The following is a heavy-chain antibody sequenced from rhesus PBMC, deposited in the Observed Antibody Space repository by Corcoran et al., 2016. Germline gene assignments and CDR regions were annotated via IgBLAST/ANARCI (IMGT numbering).Heavy chain of an antibody. J-gene: IGHJ5-1*01. D-gene: IGHD1-44*01. Sequence: QVQLVQSGAEVKKPGSSVKVSCKASGYTFTDYYMHWVRQAPGQGREWMEEINPKSGGTNYAQSGQGSVTMTRDTTTSTAYMELSSLRSEDTAVYYCEQLVDRFDVWGPGVLVTVAS. CDR2: INPKSGGT. V-gene: IGHV1-138*01. CDR3: EQLVDRFDV. CDR1: GYTFTDYY.